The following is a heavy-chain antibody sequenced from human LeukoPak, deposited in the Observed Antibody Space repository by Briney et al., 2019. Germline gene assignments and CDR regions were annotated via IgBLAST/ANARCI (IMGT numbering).Heavy chain of an antibody. CDR3: ARAVDSSGYYYVHFDY. CDR2: INPNGKSNYNPSLT. D-gene: IGHD3-22*01. J-gene: IGHJ4*02. V-gene: IGHV4-34*01. CDR1: GGSFSGFY. Sequence: SETLSLTCAVDGGSFSGFYWSWIRQTPGKGLEWIGEINPNGKSNYNPSLTDYNPSLKSRVTISVDTSKNQFSLKLSSVTAADTAVYYCARAVDSSGYYYVHFDYWGQGTLVTVSS.